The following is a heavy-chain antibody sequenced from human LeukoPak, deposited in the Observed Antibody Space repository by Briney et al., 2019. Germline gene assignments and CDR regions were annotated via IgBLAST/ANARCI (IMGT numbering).Heavy chain of an antibody. CDR2: LHIDGST. CDR1: GGSISRYC. J-gene: IGHJ4*02. CDR3: ATLEGVATPDS. D-gene: IGHD5-12*01. V-gene: IGHV4-4*07. Sequence: PSDTLSLTCTVSGGSISRYCWSWIRQPAGKGLEWIGRLHIDGSTNYDPSLRSRVTMSVDTSKSQFSLRLNSVTAADTAAYYCATLEGVATPDSWGQGTLVTVSS.